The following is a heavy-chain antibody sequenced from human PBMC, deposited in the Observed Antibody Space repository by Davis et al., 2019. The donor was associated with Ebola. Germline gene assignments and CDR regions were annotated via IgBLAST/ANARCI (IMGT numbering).Heavy chain of an antibody. D-gene: IGHD4-23*01. CDR2: IKTDGSYT. CDR1: GFTFSSYW. CDR3: TTEGWGYGGGV. V-gene: IGHV3-74*01. Sequence: GESLKISCAASGFTFSSYWMHWVRQAPGKGLVWVSRIKTDGSYTNYADSVKGRFAIFRDNAKNTLYLQMNSLKTEDTAVYYCTTEGWGYGGGVWGQGTLVTVSS. J-gene: IGHJ4*02.